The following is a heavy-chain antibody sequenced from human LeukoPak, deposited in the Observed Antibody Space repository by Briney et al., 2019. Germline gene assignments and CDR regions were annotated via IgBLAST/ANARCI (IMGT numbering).Heavy chain of an antibody. D-gene: IGHD5-18*01. J-gene: IGHJ6*03. CDR3: ASTAMVRNYYYYMDV. Sequence: SVKVSCKASGGTFSSYAISWVRQAPGQGLEWMGGIIPIFGTANYAQKFQGRVTITTDESTSTAYMELSSLRSEDTAVYYCASTAMVRNYYYYMDVWGKGTTVTVSS. V-gene: IGHV1-69*05. CDR2: IIPIFGTA. CDR1: GGTFSSYA.